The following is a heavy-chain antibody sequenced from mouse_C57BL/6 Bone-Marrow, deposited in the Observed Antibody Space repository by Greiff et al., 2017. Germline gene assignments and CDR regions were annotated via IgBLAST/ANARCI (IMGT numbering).Heavy chain of an antibody. CDR2: IAPSDSYT. CDR3: ARDDCYAMDY. Sequence: VQLQQSGAELVKPGASVKLSCTASGYTFTSYWMQWVQQRPGQGLEWIGEIAPSDSYTNYTQKFKGQATLTVDTSSSTAYLQLSSLTSEDSAVYYFARDDCYAMDYWGQGTSVTVSS. J-gene: IGHJ4*01. CDR1: GYTFTSYW. V-gene: IGHV1-50*01.